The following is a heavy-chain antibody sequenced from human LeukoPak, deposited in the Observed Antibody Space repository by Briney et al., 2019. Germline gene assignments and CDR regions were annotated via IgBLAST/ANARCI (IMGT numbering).Heavy chain of an antibody. Sequence: PGGSLRLSCAASGFTFDDNGMSWVRQAPGKGLEWVSGINWNGGNTHYAASVKGRFTISRDNAKNSLYLQMNSLRAEDTALYYCAREMYSSGWLNAFDIWGQGTMVTVSS. J-gene: IGHJ3*02. CDR1: GFTFDDNG. V-gene: IGHV3-20*04. CDR3: AREMYSSGWLNAFDI. D-gene: IGHD6-19*01. CDR2: INWNGGNT.